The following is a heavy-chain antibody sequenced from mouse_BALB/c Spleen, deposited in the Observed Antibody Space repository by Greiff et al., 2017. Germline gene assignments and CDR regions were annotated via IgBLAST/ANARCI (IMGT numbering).Heavy chain of an antibody. CDR3: ARRNPLPVYAMDY. J-gene: IGHJ4*01. CDR1: GYAFSSSW. V-gene: IGHV1-82*01. Sequence: VKLMESGPELVKPGASVKISCKASGYAFSSSWMNWVKQRPGQGLEWIGRIYPGDGDTNYNGKFKGKATLTADKSSSTAYMQLSSLTSVDSAVYFCARRNPLPVYAMDYWGQGTSVTVSS. CDR2: IYPGDGDT.